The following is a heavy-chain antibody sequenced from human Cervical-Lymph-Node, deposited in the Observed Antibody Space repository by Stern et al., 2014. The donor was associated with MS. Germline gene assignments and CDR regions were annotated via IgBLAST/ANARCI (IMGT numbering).Heavy chain of an antibody. CDR3: ARGIRPYFYYYGMDV. CDR2: INPDSGDT. Sequence: QVQLGQSGAEVKKPGVSVKVSCKASGYTFSSYYLHWVRQAPGQGLEWMGVINPDSGDTRDAQKFQDRVTMTRDTSTSTVYLELSSLRSDDTAVYYCARGIRPYFYYYGMDVWGQGTTVTVSS. V-gene: IGHV1-46*01. J-gene: IGHJ6*02. CDR1: GYTFSSYY.